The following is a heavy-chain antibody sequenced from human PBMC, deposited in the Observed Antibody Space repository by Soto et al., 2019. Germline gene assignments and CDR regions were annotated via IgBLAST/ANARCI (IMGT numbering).Heavy chain of an antibody. Sequence: QMHLVESGGGLVKPGGSLRLSCEASGFTFSNHYMAWIRQAPGKGLEWVSYISTSGTSTFYADSVKGRFTISRDNAKDSLFLQMNSLRVDDTALYFCARDGVLFRAGFDSWGQGTLVTVAS. CDR1: GFTFSNHY. D-gene: IGHD3-3*01. V-gene: IGHV3-11*01. CDR2: ISTSGTST. CDR3: ARDGVLFRAGFDS. J-gene: IGHJ4*02.